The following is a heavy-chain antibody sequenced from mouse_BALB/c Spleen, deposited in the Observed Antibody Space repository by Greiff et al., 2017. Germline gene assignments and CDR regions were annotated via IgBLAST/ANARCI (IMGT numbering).Heavy chain of an antibody. CDR1: GYAFSSYW. CDR2: IYPGDGDT. V-gene: IGHV1-80*01. D-gene: IGHD1-2*01. Sequence: VQLQQSGAELVRPGSSVKISCKASGYAFSSYWMNWVKQRPGQGLEWIGQIYPGDGDTNYNGKFKGKATLTADKSSSTAYMQLSSLTSEDSAVYFCARWPTAHFDYWGQGTTLTVSS. CDR3: ARWPTAHFDY. J-gene: IGHJ2*01.